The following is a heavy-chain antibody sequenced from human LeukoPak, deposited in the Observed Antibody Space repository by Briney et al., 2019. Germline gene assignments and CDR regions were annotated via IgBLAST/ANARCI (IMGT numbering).Heavy chain of an antibody. D-gene: IGHD4/OR15-4a*01. CDR1: GFTFNSYS. CDR3: ARDLTMVIDAFDI. Sequence: PGGSLRLSCAAFGFTFNSYSMNWVRQAPGKGLEWVSSISSSSSYIYYADSVKGRFTISRDNAKNSLYLQMNSLRAEDTAVYYCARDLTMVIDAFDIWGQGTTVTVSS. V-gene: IGHV3-21*01. J-gene: IGHJ3*02. CDR2: ISSSSSYI.